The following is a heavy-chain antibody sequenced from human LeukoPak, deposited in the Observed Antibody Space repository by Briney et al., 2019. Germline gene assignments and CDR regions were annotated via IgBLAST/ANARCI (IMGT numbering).Heavy chain of an antibody. CDR2: INAGNGNT. CDR1: GYTFTSYA. Sequence: GASVKVSCKASGYTFTSYAMHWVRQAPGQRLEWMGWINAGNGNTKYSQKFQGRVTITRDTSASTAYMELSSLRSEDTAVYYCARGSITMVRGVIRFCVTGDYWGQGTLVTVSS. CDR3: ARGSITMVRGVIRFCVTGDY. J-gene: IGHJ4*02. D-gene: IGHD3-10*01. V-gene: IGHV1-3*01.